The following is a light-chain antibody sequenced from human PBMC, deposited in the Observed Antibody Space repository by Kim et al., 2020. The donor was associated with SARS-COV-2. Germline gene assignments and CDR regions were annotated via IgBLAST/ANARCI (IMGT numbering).Light chain of an antibody. J-gene: IGLJ2*01. CDR1: SSDIGGYDF. CDR2: DVI. Sequence: QSALTQPASVSESPGQSITISCTGTSSDIGGYDFVSWFQQHPGKAPKLIIYDVIKRPSGVSNRFSGSKSGNTASLIISGLQPDDEGDYFCSSYTRTSTVVFGGGTQLTVL. V-gene: IGLV2-14*03. CDR3: SSYTRTSTVV.